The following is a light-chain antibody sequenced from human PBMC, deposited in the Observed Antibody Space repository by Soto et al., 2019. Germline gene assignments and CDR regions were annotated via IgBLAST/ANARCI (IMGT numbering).Light chain of an antibody. CDR2: AAS. V-gene: IGKV1-39*01. J-gene: IGKJ2*01. CDR3: QQRYSTPPT. Sequence: DIHMTQSPSSLSASVGDRVTITCRASQSISSYVNWYQQKSGQAPKLLIYAASSLRSGVTSRFSGTGSGTDFTLTITSLQPEDFASYHCQQRYSTPPTFGQGTKLEIK. CDR1: QSISSY.